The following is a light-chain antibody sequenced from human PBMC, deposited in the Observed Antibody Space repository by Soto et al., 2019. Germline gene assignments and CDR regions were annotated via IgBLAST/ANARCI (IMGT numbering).Light chain of an antibody. V-gene: IGLV1-44*01. Sequence: QSVLTQPPSASGTPGQRVTISCSGSSSNIGSNTVNWYQQLPGTAPKLLIYSNNQRPSGVPDRFSGSKSGTSASLAISGLQYEDEADYYCAAWDDSLNGWVCGGGTKLTVL. CDR1: SSNIGSNT. J-gene: IGLJ3*02. CDR2: SNN. CDR3: AAWDDSLNGWV.